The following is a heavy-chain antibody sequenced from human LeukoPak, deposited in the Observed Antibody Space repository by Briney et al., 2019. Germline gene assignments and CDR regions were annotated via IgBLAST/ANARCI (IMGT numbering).Heavy chain of an antibody. CDR1: GFTFSSYW. CDR2: ITHNGSVN. CDR3: AMGGGLDV. Sequence: GGSLRLSCAASGFTFSSYWMNWARQAPGKGLEWVASITHNGSVNYYVDSVKGRFTISRDNAKNSVYLQMSNLRAEDTAVYFCAMGGGLDVWAQGATVPVSS. D-gene: IGHD3-16*01. V-gene: IGHV3-7*03. J-gene: IGHJ6*02.